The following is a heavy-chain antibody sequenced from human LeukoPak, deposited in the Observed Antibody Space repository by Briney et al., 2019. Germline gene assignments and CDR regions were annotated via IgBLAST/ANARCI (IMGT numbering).Heavy chain of an antibody. Sequence: GGSLRLSCAASGFTFSSYSMNWVRQAPGKGLEWVSYITSSSTTIYYADSVKGRFTISRDNSKNTLYLQMNSLRAEDTAVYYCARRAGAYSHPYDYWGQGTLVTVSS. CDR2: ITSSSTTI. J-gene: IGHJ4*02. CDR1: GFTFSSYS. D-gene: IGHD4/OR15-4a*01. V-gene: IGHV3-48*01. CDR3: ARRAGAYSHPYDY.